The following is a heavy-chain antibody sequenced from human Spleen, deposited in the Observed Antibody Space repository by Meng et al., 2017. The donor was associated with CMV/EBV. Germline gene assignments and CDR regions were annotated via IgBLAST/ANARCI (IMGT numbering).Heavy chain of an antibody. J-gene: IGHJ5*02. CDR1: GFTFSSYG. V-gene: IGHV3-30*02. CDR3: ARARIP. D-gene: IGHD2/OR15-2a*01. CDR2: IRYDGSNK. Sequence: GGSLRLSCAASGFTFSSYGMHWVRQAPGKGLEWVAFIRYDGSNKYYADSVKGRFTISRDNAKNSLYLQMKSLKVDDTAVYYCARARIPWGQGTLVTVSS.